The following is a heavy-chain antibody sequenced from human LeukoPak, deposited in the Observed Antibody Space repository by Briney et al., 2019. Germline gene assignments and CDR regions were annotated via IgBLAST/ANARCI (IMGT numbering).Heavy chain of an antibody. J-gene: IGHJ4*02. CDR3: ARGLTPWF. CDR2: ISSYSTYI. Sequence: PGGSLRLSCAASGFSFSDYSMNWVRQAPGKGLEWVSFISSYSTYIYYADSLKGRFTISRDNAKNSLSLQMNSLRAEDTAVYYCARGLTPWFGGQGTLVTVSS. V-gene: IGHV3-21*01. CDR1: GFSFSDYS. D-gene: IGHD3-10*01.